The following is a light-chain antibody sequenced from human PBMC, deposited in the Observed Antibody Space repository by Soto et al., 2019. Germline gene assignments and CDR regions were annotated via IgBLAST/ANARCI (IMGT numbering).Light chain of an antibody. CDR2: YAS. CDR1: QSVMNN. V-gene: IGKV3-15*01. CDR3: QQFHRWPVT. J-gene: IGKJ4*01. Sequence: EIVLTQSPGTLSLSTGERATLSCRASQSVMNNLAWYQHKPGQSPRLLISYASTGAAVNPARFTVSGYGTDSTPTINSLRSGGVSVDYGQQFHRWPVTFGGGTKV.